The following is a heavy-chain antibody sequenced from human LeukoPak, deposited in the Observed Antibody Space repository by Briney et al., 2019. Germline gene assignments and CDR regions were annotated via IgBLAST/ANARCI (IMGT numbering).Heavy chain of an antibody. CDR2: INPNSGGT. CDR3: ARGSMVVAVNLDY. J-gene: IGHJ4*02. V-gene: IGHV1-2*02. Sequence: ASVKVSCKASGYTFTGYYMHWVRQAPGQGLEWMGWINPNSGGTNYAQKFQGRVTMTRDTSISTAYMELSRLGSDDTAVYYCARGSMVVAVNLDYWGQGTLVTVSS. CDR1: GYTFTGYY. D-gene: IGHD2-15*01.